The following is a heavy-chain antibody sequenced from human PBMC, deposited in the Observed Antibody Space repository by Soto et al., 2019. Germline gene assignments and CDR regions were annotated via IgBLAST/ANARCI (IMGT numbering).Heavy chain of an antibody. D-gene: IGHD3-3*02. V-gene: IGHV3-23*01. CDR2: ISGGGGST. CDR1: GFTFSNYA. J-gene: IGHJ4*02. Sequence: GRSLRLSCAASGFTFSNYAMSWLRQAPGKGLERVSTISGGGGSTYYADSVRGRSTISRDNSKDTLYLQMYSLRPEDTAIYYCAKDSNLRNSNCHPRWGQGTLVTVSS. CDR3: AKDSNLRNSNCHPR.